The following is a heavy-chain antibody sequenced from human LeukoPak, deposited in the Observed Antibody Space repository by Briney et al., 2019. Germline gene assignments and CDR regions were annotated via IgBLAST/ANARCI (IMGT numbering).Heavy chain of an antibody. CDR1: GYSSTTYW. CDR2: IYPGASDT. D-gene: IGHD6-6*01. Sequence: GESLKISCKGSGYSSTTYWIGWVRQMPGKGLERMGIIYPGASDTRYSPSFQGQVTISADKSISTAYLQWSSLEASDTAMYYCARPAMAQLGFDYWGQGTLVTVSS. CDR3: ARPAMAQLGFDY. J-gene: IGHJ4*02. V-gene: IGHV5-51*01.